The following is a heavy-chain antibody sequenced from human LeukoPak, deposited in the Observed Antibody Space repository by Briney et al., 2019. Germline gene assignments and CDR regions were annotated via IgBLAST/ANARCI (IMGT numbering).Heavy chain of an antibody. Sequence: GASVKVSCKVSGYTLTELSMHWVRQAPGKGLEWMGGFDPEDGETIYAQKFQGRVTMTEDTSTDTAYMELSSLRSEDTAVYYCATGPPYCSSTSCSRFDYWGQGTLVTVSS. CDR1: GYTLTELS. CDR3: ATGPPYCSSTSCSRFDY. CDR2: FDPEDGET. V-gene: IGHV1-24*01. J-gene: IGHJ4*02. D-gene: IGHD2-2*01.